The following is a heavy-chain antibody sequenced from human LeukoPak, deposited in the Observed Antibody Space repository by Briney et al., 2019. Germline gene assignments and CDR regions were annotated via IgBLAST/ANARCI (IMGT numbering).Heavy chain of an antibody. CDR2: INPGDSDT. Sequence: PGASLKISSQASGYSFTSSWIGCARHMPGKGLEWMAIINPGDSDTRYSPSFQGHVTISADKTISPVYLQWGSLKASATAFYYCARQPWEGWFDPWGQGTLVTVSS. J-gene: IGHJ5*02. V-gene: IGHV5-51*01. D-gene: IGHD1-26*01. CDR3: ARQPWEGWFDP. CDR1: GYSFTSSW.